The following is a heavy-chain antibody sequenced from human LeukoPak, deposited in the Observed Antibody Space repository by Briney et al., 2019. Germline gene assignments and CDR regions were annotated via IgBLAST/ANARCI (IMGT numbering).Heavy chain of an antibody. D-gene: IGHD2-2*01. CDR2: ISWNSGSI. J-gene: IGHJ6*02. CDR1: GFTFDDYA. V-gene: IGHV3-9*01. CDR3: AKVQDCSSTSCYSTYYYGMDV. Sequence: GGSLGLSCAASGFTFDDYAMHWVRQAPGKGLEWVSGISWNSGSIGYADSVKGRFTISRDNAKNSLYLQMNSLRAEDTALYYCAKVQDCSSTSCYSTYYYGMDVWGQGTTVTVSS.